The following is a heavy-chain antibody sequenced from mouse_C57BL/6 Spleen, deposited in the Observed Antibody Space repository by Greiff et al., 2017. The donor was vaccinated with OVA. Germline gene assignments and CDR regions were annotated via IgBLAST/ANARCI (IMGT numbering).Heavy chain of an antibody. J-gene: IGHJ4*01. D-gene: IGHD2-1*01. Sequence: EVKLVESGGGLVKPGGSLKLSCAASGFTFSDYGMHWVRQAPEKGLEWVAYISSGSSTIYYADTVKGRFTISRDNAKNTLFLQMTSLRSEDTAMYYCARDGKNAMDYWGQGTSVTVSS. CDR3: ARDGKNAMDY. CDR2: ISSGSSTI. V-gene: IGHV5-17*01. CDR1: GFTFSDYG.